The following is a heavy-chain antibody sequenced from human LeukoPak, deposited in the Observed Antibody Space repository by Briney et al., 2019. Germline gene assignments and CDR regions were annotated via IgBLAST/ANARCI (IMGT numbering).Heavy chain of an antibody. CDR1: GYTFTGYY. V-gene: IGHV1-2*02. CDR3: ARARGDIVVVPAAIWFDP. Sequence: ASVTVSFTASGYTFTGYYMHWVRQAPGQGLEWMGWIKPNNGGTNYAQKFQGRVTMTRDTSISTAYMQLSRLRSDDTAVYYCARARGDIVVVPAAIWFDPWGQGTLVTVSS. J-gene: IGHJ5*02. D-gene: IGHD2-2*01. CDR2: IKPNNGGT.